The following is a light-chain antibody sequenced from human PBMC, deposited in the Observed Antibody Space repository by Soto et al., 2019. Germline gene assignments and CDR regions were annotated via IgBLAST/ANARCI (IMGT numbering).Light chain of an antibody. J-gene: IGLJ3*02. CDR2: EVT. V-gene: IGLV2-8*01. Sequence: QSALTQPPSASGSPGQSVTISCTGTSSDVGGYNYVSWYQQYPGRAPKLMIYEVTKRPSGVPDRFSGSKSGNTASLTASGLQAEDEADYYCSAYASSNNCYFVFGGGTQLTVL. CDR3: SAYASSNNCYFV. CDR1: SSDVGGYNY.